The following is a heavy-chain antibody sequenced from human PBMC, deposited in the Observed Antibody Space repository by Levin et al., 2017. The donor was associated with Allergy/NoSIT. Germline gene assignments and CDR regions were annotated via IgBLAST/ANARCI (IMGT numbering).Heavy chain of an antibody. D-gene: IGHD6-6*01. CDR2: IYHSGST. V-gene: IGHV4-4*02. CDR1: GGSISSSNW. Sequence: SETLSLTCAVSGGSISSSNWWSWVRQPPGKGLEWIGEIYHSGSTNYNPSLKSRVTISVDKSKNQFSLKLSSVTAADTAVYYCARTSVEYSRLYYYDYYMDGWGKGTTVTVSS. CDR3: ARTSVEYSRLYYYDYYMDG. J-gene: IGHJ6*03.